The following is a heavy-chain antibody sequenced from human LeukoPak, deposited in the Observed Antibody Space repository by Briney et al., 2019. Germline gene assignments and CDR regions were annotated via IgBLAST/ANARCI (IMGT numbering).Heavy chain of an antibody. CDR3: ARDLGGSGETGYYFDF. Sequence: SETLSLTCTVSGGSVSSGSYYWSWIRQPPGKGLQWISYIYYIGSTNYNPSLQSRVTISVDTSKNQFSLELSSVTAADTAVYYCARDLGGSGETGYYFDFWGQGTLVTVSS. CDR2: IYYIGST. D-gene: IGHD1-26*01. CDR1: GGSVSSGSYY. V-gene: IGHV4-61*01. J-gene: IGHJ4*02.